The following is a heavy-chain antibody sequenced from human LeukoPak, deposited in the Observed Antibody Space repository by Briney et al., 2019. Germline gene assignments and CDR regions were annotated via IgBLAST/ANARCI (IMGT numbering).Heavy chain of an antibody. Sequence: ASVKVSCKASGYTFINYGISWVRQAPGQGLERMGWVSAYADNTNYVQKFQGRVTMTTDTSTNTAYMELRSLRSDDTAVYYCARDCIGCHGFDYWGQGTLVTVSS. CDR3: ARDCIGCHGFDY. J-gene: IGHJ4*02. V-gene: IGHV1-18*01. CDR2: VSAYADNT. D-gene: IGHD2-15*01. CDR1: GYTFINYG.